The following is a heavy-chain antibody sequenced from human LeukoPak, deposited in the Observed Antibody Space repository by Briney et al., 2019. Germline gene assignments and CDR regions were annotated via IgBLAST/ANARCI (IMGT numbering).Heavy chain of an antibody. D-gene: IGHD3-16*01. J-gene: IGHJ6*02. CDR2: IYTGGST. Sequence: GGSLRLSCAASGFTVSSNYMSWVRQAPGKGLEWVSVIYTGGSTYYADSVKGRFTISRDNSKNTLYLQMNSLRAEDTAVYYCARGLSQAYGMDVWGQGTTVTVSS. CDR1: GFTVSSNY. V-gene: IGHV3-53*01. CDR3: ARGLSQAYGMDV.